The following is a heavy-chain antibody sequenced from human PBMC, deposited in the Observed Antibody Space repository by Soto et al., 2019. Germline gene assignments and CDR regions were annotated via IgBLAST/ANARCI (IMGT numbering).Heavy chain of an antibody. CDR2: IKSKTDGGTT. J-gene: IGHJ6*03. V-gene: IGHV3-15*01. D-gene: IGHD6-13*01. CDR3: TTVPAGNHHYYYYYMDV. Sequence: GGSLRLSCAASGFTFSNAWMSWVRQAPGKGLEWVGRIKSKTDGGTTDYAAPVKGRFTISRDDSKNTLYLQMNSLKTEDTAVYYCTTVPAGNHHYYYYYMDVWGKGTTVTVSS. CDR1: GFTFSNAW.